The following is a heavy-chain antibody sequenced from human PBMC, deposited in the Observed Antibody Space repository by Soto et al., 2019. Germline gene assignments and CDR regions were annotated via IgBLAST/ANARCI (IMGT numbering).Heavy chain of an antibody. J-gene: IGHJ6*04. D-gene: IGHD6-13*01. CDR3: ARDTDLYSSSWYVSYYYYYGMDV. CDR2: ISYDGSNK. Sequence: QVQLVESGGGVVQPGRSLRLSCAASGFTFSSYAMHWVRQAPGKGLEWVAVISYDGSNKYYADSVKGRFTISRDNSKNTLYLQMNSLRAEDTAVYYCARDTDLYSSSWYVSYYYYYGMDVWGKGTTVTVSS. V-gene: IGHV3-30-3*01. CDR1: GFTFSSYA.